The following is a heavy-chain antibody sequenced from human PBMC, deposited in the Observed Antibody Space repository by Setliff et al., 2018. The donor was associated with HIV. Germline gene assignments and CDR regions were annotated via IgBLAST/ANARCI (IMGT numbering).Heavy chain of an antibody. D-gene: IGHD3-16*01. V-gene: IGHV4-59*11. Sequence: SETLSLTCSVSGGSISSHNWSRIRQPPEKGLEWIGSIDYTGSAKHNPSLNSRGTILLDTSKNELSLKLTSVTAADTAVYYCARHNVITYAGLLFDYFYYGMDVWGHGTTVTVSS. CDR2: IDYTGSA. J-gene: IGHJ6*02. CDR3: ARHNVITYAGLLFDYFYYGMDV. CDR1: GGSISSHN.